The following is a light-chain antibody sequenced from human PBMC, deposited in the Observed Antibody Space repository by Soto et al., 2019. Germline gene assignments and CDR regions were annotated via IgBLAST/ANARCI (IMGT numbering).Light chain of an antibody. V-gene: IGKV3-20*01. CDR1: QSVTASY. J-gene: IGKJ4*01. Sequence: EIVLTQSPGTLSLSPGERATLSCRASQSVTASYLAWYHQKPGQAPRLLIYGASSRATGIPDRFSGSGSGTDFTPIINRVEPEDFAVYYCQQYGSSPLTFGGGTKVEIK. CDR3: QQYGSSPLT. CDR2: GAS.